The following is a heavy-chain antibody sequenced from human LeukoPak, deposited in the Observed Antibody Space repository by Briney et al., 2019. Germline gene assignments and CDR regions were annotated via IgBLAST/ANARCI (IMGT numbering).Heavy chain of an antibody. CDR3: AKSTRAVMAMMDV. CDR1: GFTFSNYS. J-gene: IGHJ6*04. CDR2: ISSRSTYI. Sequence: GGSLRLSCAASGFTFSNYSMNWVRQAPGRGLEWVSSISSRSTYIYHADSVKGRFTISRDNAKNSLFLQMNSLRAEDTAVYFCAKSTRAVMAMMDVWGKGTTVTVSS. D-gene: IGHD3-16*01. V-gene: IGHV3-21*01.